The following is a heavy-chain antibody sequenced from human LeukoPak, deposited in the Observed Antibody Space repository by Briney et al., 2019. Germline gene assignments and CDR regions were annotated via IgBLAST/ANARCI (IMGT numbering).Heavy chain of an antibody. CDR3: ARGSAAAGWGNWFDP. V-gene: IGHV3-48*01. CDR1: GFTFSSYS. Sequence: GGSLRLSCAASGFTFSSYSMNWVRQAPGKGLEWVSYISSSSSTIYYPDSVKGRFTISRDNAKNSLYLQMNSLRAEDTAVYYCARGSAAAGWGNWFDPWGQGTLVTVSS. CDR2: ISSSSSTI. J-gene: IGHJ5*02. D-gene: IGHD6-13*01.